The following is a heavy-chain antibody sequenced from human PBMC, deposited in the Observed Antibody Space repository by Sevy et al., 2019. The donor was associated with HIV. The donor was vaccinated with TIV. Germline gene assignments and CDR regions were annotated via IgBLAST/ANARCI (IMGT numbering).Heavy chain of an antibody. J-gene: IGHJ4*02. CDR2: INPNSGGT. CDR3: ATTGYSSGQVDY. V-gene: IGHV1-2*02. D-gene: IGHD6-19*01. CDR1: GYSFTGYY. Sequence: ASVKVSCKASGYSFTGYYMHWVRQAPGQGLEWMGCINPNSGGTNYAQNFQGRVTLTRDTSISTAYMDLSGLRSGDTALYYCATTGYSSGQVDYWGQGSLVTVSS.